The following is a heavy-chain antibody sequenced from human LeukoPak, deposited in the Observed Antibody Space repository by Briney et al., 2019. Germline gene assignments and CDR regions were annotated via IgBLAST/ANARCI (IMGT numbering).Heavy chain of an antibody. V-gene: IGHV3-30*03. CDR3: VTLPTGDY. D-gene: IGHD2-15*01. J-gene: IGHJ4*02. CDR1: GFTFSSYG. Sequence: QSGGSLRLSCAASGFTFSSYGMHWVHQAPGKGLEWVAVISYDGSNKYYADSVKGRFTISRDSSQNTLYLQMNGLRAEDTAVYYCVTLPTGDYWGQGTLVTVSS. CDR2: ISYDGSNK.